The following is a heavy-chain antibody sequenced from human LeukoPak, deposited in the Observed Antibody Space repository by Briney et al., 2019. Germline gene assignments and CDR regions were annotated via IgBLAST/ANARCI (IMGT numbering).Heavy chain of an antibody. J-gene: IGHJ5*02. D-gene: IGHD2-2*01. CDR3: ARDLEDIVVVPAAAS. V-gene: IGHV3-30*02. CDR2: IRYHGSNK. CDR1: GFTFSSYG. Sequence: GGSLRLSCAASGFTFSSYGMHWVRQAPGKGLEWVAFIRYHGSNKYYADSVKGRFTISRDNAKNSLYLQMNSLRAEDTAVYYCARDLEDIVVVPAAASWGQGTLVTVSS.